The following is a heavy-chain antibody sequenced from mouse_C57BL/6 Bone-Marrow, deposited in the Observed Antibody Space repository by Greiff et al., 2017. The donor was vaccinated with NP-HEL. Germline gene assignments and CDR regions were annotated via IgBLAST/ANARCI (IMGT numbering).Heavy chain of an antibody. CDR3: TRSYSNVYAMDY. Sequence: EVKVVESGEGLVKPGGSLKLSCAASGFTFSSYAMSWVRQTPEKRLEWVAYISSGGDYIYYADTVKGRFTISRDNARNTLYLQMSSLKSEDTAMYYCTRSYSNVYAMDYWGQGTSVTVSS. J-gene: IGHJ4*01. V-gene: IGHV5-9-1*02. D-gene: IGHD2-5*01. CDR2: ISSGGDYI. CDR1: GFTFSSYA.